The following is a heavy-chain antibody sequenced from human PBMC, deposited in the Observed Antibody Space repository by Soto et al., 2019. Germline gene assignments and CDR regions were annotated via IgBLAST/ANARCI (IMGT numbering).Heavy chain of an antibody. J-gene: IGHJ4*02. D-gene: IGHD3-16*01. CDR1: GGTFSSYT. CDR3: ARMGEGGTTSNLYY. Sequence: QVQLVQSGAEVKKPGSSVKVSCKASGGTFSSYTISWVRQAPGQGLEWMGRIIPILGIANYAQKFQGRVTITADKSTSTAYMELSSLRSEDTAVDYCARMGEGGTTSNLYYWGQGTLVTVSS. V-gene: IGHV1-69*02. CDR2: IIPILGIA.